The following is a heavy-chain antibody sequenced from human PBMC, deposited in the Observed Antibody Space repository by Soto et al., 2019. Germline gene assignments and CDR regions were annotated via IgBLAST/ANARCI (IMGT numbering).Heavy chain of an antibody. Sequence: QVQLVESGGGVVQPGRSLRLSCAASGFTFSSYGMHWVRQAPGKGLEWVAVIWYDGSNKYYADSVKGRFTISRDNSKNTLDLQRNSLRAEDTAVCYWARDAGRSDDYWGQGTLVTVSS. CDR3: ARDAGRSDDY. CDR2: IWYDGSNK. V-gene: IGHV3-33*01. CDR1: GFTFSSYG. D-gene: IGHD6-13*01. J-gene: IGHJ4*02.